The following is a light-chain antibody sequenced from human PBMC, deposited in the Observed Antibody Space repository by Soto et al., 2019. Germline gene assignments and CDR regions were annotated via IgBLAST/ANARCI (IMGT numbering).Light chain of an antibody. CDR2: EVS. V-gene: IGLV2-8*01. CDR1: SSDVGGYNY. CDR3: SSFAGNNNLV. J-gene: IGLJ2*01. Sequence: QSALTQPPSASGSPGQSVTISCTGTSSDVGGYNYVSWYQQHPGKAPKLMISEVSKRPSGVPDRSSGSKSGNTASLTVSGLQAEDEADYYCSSFAGNNNLVFGGGTKLTV.